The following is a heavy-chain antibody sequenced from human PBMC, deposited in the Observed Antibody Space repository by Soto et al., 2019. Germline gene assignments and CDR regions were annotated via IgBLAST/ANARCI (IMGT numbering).Heavy chain of an antibody. Sequence: ASVKVSCKASGYTFTSYAMHWVRQAPGQRLEWMGWINAGNGNTKYSQKFQGRVTITRDTSASTAYMELSSLRSEDTAVYYCARLTSGSYHDAFDIWAQGTMVTVSS. V-gene: IGHV1-3*01. CDR3: ARLTSGSYHDAFDI. CDR1: GYTFTSYA. CDR2: INAGNGNT. D-gene: IGHD1-26*01. J-gene: IGHJ3*02.